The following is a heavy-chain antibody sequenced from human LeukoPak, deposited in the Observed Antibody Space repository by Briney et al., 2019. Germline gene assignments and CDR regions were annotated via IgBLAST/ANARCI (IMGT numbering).Heavy chain of an antibody. CDR3: ARGPPNWGYDY. CDR1: GYTFTSYD. Sequence: ASVTVSCKASGYTFTSYDFNWVRQAAGQRPEWMGWMSPNSGDTGYAQKFQDRVTMTRNTSISTAYMELSSLRSDDTAVYYCARGPPNWGYDYWGPGTLVTVSS. CDR2: MSPNSGDT. D-gene: IGHD7-27*01. V-gene: IGHV1-8*01. J-gene: IGHJ4*02.